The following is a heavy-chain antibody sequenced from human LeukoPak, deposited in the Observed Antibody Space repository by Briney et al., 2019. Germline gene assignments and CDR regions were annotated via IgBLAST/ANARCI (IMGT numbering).Heavy chain of an antibody. D-gene: IGHD6-19*01. Sequence: PGGSLRLSCAASGFTFSNAWMSWVRQAPGKGLEWVGRIKSKTDGGTTDYAAPVKGRFTISRDDSKNTLYLQMNSLKTEDTAVYYCTTDPQVAVAGDVSVYWGQGTLVTVSS. CDR2: IKSKTDGGTT. CDR1: GFTFSNAW. J-gene: IGHJ4*02. CDR3: TTDPQVAVAGDVSVY. V-gene: IGHV3-15*01.